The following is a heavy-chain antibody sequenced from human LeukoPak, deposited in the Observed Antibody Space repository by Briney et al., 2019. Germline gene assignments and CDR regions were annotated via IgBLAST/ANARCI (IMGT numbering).Heavy chain of an antibody. CDR3: ARDVRYGDYFHYYYMDV. V-gene: IGHV3-7*01. J-gene: IGHJ6*03. Sequence: GGSLRLSCAASGFTFSSYWMSWVRQAPGKGLEWGANINQDGTEKYYVDSVKGRFTISRDNAKKSLYLQMNSLRAEDTAVYYCARDVRYGDYFHYYYMDVWGKGTTVTVSS. CDR1: GFTFSSYW. D-gene: IGHD4-17*01. CDR2: INQDGTEK.